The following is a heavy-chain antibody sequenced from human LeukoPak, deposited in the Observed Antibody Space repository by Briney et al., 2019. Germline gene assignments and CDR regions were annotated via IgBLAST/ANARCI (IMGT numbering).Heavy chain of an antibody. CDR2: ISAYNGNT. Sequence: GASVKVSCKASGYTFTSYGISWVRQAPGQGLERMGWISAYNGNTNYAQKLQGRVTMTTDPSTSTAYMELRSLRSDDTAVYYCARNHVDTAMVLFDYWGQGTLVTVSS. D-gene: IGHD5-18*01. CDR1: GYTFTSYG. V-gene: IGHV1-18*01. J-gene: IGHJ4*02. CDR3: ARNHVDTAMVLFDY.